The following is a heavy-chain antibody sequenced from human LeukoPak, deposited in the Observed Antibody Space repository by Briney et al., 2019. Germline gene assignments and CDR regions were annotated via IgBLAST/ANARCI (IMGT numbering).Heavy chain of an antibody. D-gene: IGHD6-19*01. J-gene: IGHJ4*02. Sequence: SETLSLTCAVYGGSFSGYYCSWIRQTPGKGLEWIGEINHSGSTNYNPSLKSRVSISVDTSKNQFSLKLSSVTAADTAVYYCARHSFGSSGWYNYWGQGTLVTVSS. CDR2: INHSGST. CDR1: GGSFSGYY. CDR3: ARHSFGSSGWYNY. V-gene: IGHV4-34*01.